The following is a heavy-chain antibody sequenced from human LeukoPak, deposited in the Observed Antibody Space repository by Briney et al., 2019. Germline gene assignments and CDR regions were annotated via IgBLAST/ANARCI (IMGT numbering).Heavy chain of an antibody. D-gene: IGHD6-19*01. CDR2: IYYRGST. CDR3: ARAGAVAGHGIDY. CDR1: GFTFSSYG. J-gene: IGHJ4*02. Sequence: GSLRLSCAASGFTFSSYGMSWVRQPPGKGLEWIGNIYYRGSTNYNPSLKSRVTISVDTSKNQFSLKLSSVTAADTAVYYCARAGAVAGHGIDYWGQGTLVTVSS. V-gene: IGHV4-59*01.